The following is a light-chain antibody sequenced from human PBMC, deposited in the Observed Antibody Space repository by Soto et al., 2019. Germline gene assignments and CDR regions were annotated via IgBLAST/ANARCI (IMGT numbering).Light chain of an antibody. CDR1: QSVGTY. CDR3: QQRYNWPNT. Sequence: EIVLTQSPATLSLSPGERAPLSCRTSQSVGTYLAWYQHNPGQAPRLLIYDASNRAAGIPARFSGSGSGTDFTLTISSPEPEDFAVYYCQQRYNWPNTFGQGTKLEIK. CDR2: DAS. V-gene: IGKV3-11*01. J-gene: IGKJ2*01.